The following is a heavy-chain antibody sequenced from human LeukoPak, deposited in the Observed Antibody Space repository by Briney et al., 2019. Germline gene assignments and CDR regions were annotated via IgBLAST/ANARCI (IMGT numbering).Heavy chain of an antibody. CDR1: GFTTHYC. CDR2: IDRDGRVQ. J-gene: IGHJ6*03. Sequence: GGSLRLSCTASGFTTHYCLNWVRQSPGKGLEWVANIDRDGRVQHYVDSVEGRFTISRDSAKNSLALQMHSLRAEDTAVYYCTGGNDKVLSGEYYYYMDVWGTGTTVTVSS. D-gene: IGHD2/OR15-2a*01. CDR3: TGGNDKVLSGEYYYYMDV. V-gene: IGHV3-7*01.